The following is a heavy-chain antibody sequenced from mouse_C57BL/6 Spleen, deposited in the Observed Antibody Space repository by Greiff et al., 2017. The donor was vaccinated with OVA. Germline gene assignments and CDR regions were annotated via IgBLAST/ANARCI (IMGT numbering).Heavy chain of an antibody. CDR1: GYTFTDYY. Sequence: EVQLQQSGPELVKPGASVKISCKASGYTFTDYYMNWVKQSHGKSLEWIGDINPNNGGTSYNQKFKGKATLTVDKSSSTAYMELRSLTSEDSAVYYCARRRGGDYGGAWFAYWGQGTLVTVSA. J-gene: IGHJ3*01. CDR2: INPNNGGT. D-gene: IGHD2-4*01. V-gene: IGHV1-26*01. CDR3: ARRRGGDYGGAWFAY.